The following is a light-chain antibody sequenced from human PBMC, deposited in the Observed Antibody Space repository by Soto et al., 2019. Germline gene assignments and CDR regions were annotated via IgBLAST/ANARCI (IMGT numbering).Light chain of an antibody. J-gene: IGKJ1*01. CDR3: QQYGRSWWT. CDR2: GAS. V-gene: IGKV3-20*01. Sequence: EIVLTQSLGTLSLSPGERATLSSRTSQRFGSGYLAWYQQKPGQAPRLLIYGASSRATGIPDRFSGSGSGTDFTLTISRLEPEDFAVYYCQQYGRSWWTFGQGTKVEIK. CDR1: QRFGSGY.